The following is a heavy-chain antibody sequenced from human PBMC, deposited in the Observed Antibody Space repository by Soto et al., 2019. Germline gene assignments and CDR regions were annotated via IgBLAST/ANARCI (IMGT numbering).Heavy chain of an antibody. Sequence: EVQLVESGGGWVQPGGSLRLSCAVSGFTFSSYSMNWVRQAPGKGLEWVSYISSGSGTTYYADSVKGRFSISRDNANNSLYLQMNTLRVEDTAVYYCAKIGTYLRMDVWGQGTTVTVSS. CDR2: ISSGSGTT. J-gene: IGHJ6*02. V-gene: IGHV3-48*01. CDR3: AKIGTYLRMDV. CDR1: GFTFSSYS. D-gene: IGHD3-10*01.